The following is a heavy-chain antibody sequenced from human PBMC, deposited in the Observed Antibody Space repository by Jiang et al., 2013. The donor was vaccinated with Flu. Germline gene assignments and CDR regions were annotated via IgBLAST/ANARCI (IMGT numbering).Heavy chain of an antibody. CDR3: RAVAGADY. J-gene: IGHJ4*02. V-gene: IGHV4-39*01. D-gene: IGHD6-19*01. CDR1: GGSISSSSYY. Sequence: GPGLVKPSETLSLTCTVSGGSISSSSYYWGWIRQPPGKGLEWIGSIYYSGSTYYNPSLKSRVTISVDTSKNQFSLKLSSVTAADTAVYYCRAVAGADYWGQGTLVTVSS. CDR2: IYYSGST.